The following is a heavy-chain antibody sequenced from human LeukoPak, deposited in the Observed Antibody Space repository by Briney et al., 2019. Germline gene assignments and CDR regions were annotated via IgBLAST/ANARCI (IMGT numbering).Heavy chain of an antibody. Sequence: PSETLSLTCAVYGGSFSGYYWSWIRQPPGKGLEWIGEINHSGNTNYNPSLKSRVTISVDTSKNQFSLKLSSVTAADTAVYYCAVRAGGYYWFDPWGQGTLVTVSS. CDR2: INHSGNT. CDR3: AVRAGGYYWFDP. D-gene: IGHD3-22*01. V-gene: IGHV4-34*01. CDR1: GGSFSGYY. J-gene: IGHJ5*02.